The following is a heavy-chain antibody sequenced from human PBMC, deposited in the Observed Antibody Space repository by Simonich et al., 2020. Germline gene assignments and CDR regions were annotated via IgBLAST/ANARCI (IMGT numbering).Heavy chain of an antibody. CDR2: ISAKNGNT. D-gene: IGHD2-15*01. J-gene: IGHJ4*02. V-gene: IGHV1-18*01. Sequence: QVQLVQSGAEVKKPGASVKVSCKASGYTFTSYGISWVRQAPGQGLEWMGWISAKNGNTNYEQKSQGRVTMTTDTATSTAYMELRSLRSDDTAVYYCARASRGTWWYYYFDYWGQGTLVTVSS. CDR1: GYTFTSYG. CDR3: ARASRGTWWYYYFDY.